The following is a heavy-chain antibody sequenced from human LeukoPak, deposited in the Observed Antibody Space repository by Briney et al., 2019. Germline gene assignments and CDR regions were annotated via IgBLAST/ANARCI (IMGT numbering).Heavy chain of an antibody. V-gene: IGHV6-1*01. D-gene: IGHD6-19*01. CDR3: AREVGQAWTAVAVPFDY. J-gene: IGHJ4*02. CDR2: TYYRAKWYN. CDR1: GDSVSSNSAA. Sequence: SQTLSLTCAISGDSVSSNSAAWNWIRRSPSRGLEWLGRTYYRAKWYNDYAVSVKSRITINPDTSKNQFSLQLNSVAPEDTAVYYCAREVGQAWTAVAVPFDYWGQGTLVTVSS.